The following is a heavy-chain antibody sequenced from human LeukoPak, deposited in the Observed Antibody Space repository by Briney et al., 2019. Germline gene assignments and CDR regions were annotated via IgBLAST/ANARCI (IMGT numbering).Heavy chain of an antibody. Sequence: PGGSLGLSCIVSGFTFGEYAMSWVRQAPGKGLEWVGFVRSKTFGGTTEYAASVKGRFTISRDDSKSIAYLQMNSLKTEDTAVYYCTRSSKILTGFYYYYMDVWGKGTTVTVSS. CDR2: VRSKTFGGTT. CDR3: TRSSKILTGFYYYYMDV. CDR1: GFTFGEYA. J-gene: IGHJ6*03. V-gene: IGHV3-49*04. D-gene: IGHD7-27*01.